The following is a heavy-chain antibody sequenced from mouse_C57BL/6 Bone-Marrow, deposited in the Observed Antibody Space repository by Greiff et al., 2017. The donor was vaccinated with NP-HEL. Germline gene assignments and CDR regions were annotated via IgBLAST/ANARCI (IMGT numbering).Heavy chain of an antibody. CDR3: ARCGYYVWYFDV. CDR2: IYPRSGNT. CDR1: GYTFTSYG. J-gene: IGHJ1*03. D-gene: IGHD2-3*01. Sequence: VQLQQSGAELARPGASVKLSCKASGYTFTSYGISWVKQRTGQVLEWIGEIYPRSGNTYYNEKFKGKATLTADKSSSTAYMELRSLTSEDSAVYFCARCGYYVWYFDVWGTGTTVTVSS. V-gene: IGHV1-81*01.